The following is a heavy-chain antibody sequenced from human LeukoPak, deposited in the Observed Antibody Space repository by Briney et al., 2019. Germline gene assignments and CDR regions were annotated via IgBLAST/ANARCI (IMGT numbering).Heavy chain of an antibody. V-gene: IGHV3-21*01. CDR3: ARANCSSTSCYIPADY. J-gene: IGHJ4*02. CDR1: GFTFSSYS. D-gene: IGHD2-2*02. CDR2: ISSSSSYI. Sequence: GGSLRLSCAASGFTFSSYSMNWVRQAPGKGLEWVSYISSSSSYIYYADSVKGRFTISRDNANNSLYLQMNSLRAEDTAVYYCARANCSSTSCYIPADYWGQGTLVTVSS.